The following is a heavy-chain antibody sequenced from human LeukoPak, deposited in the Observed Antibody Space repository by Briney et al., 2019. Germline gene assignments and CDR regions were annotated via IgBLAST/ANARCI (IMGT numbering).Heavy chain of an antibody. V-gene: IGHV4-39*01. D-gene: IGHD3-22*01. CDR2: IYYTRST. Sequence: PSETLSLTCSVSGGSISIYYWGWIRQPPGKGLEWIGSIYYTRSTYYNPSLKSRVTISVDTSKNQFSLKLTSVTAADTAVYYCARGVTMIVVVIHDWYFDLWGRGTLVTVSS. J-gene: IGHJ2*01. CDR1: GGSISIYY. CDR3: ARGVTMIVVVIHDWYFDL.